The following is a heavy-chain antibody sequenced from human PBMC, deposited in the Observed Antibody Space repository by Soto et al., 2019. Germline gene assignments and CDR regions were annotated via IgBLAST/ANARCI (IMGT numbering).Heavy chain of an antibody. CDR2: IDYIGRA. V-gene: IGHV4-31*03. CDR1: GGSISSDNYF. J-gene: IGHJ3*02. CDR3: AREVKSAAASDAFAI. D-gene: IGHD2-15*01. Sequence: QVQLQESGPGLVTPSQTLALTCTVSGGSISSDNYFWRWIRQHPGKGLEWIGYIDYIGRAYYNPSLKSRVTTSVDKSKKQVSLRLSSVTVADTATYYCAREVKSAAASDAFAIWGQGTVVTVSS.